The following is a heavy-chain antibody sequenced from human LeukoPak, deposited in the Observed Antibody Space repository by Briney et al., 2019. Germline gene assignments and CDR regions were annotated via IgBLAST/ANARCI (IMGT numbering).Heavy chain of an antibody. D-gene: IGHD3-3*01. CDR3: ARHDYDFWSAKGY. J-gene: IGHJ4*02. CDR1: GFTFSSYA. V-gene: IGHV3-23*01. CDR2: ISGSGGST. Sequence: GGSLRLSCAASGFTFSSYAMSRVRQAPGKGLEWVSAISGSGGSTYYADSVKGRFTISRDNSKNTLYLQMNSLRAEDTAVYYCARHDYDFWSAKGYWGQGTLVTVSS.